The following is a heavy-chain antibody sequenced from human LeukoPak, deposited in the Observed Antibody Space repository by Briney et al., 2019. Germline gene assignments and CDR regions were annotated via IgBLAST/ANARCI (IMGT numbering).Heavy chain of an antibody. D-gene: IGHD2-2*01. V-gene: IGHV3-21*01. Sequence: GGSLRLSCAASGFIFSSYSMNWVRQAPGKGLEWVSSIRSSSSYIYYAESVKGRFTISRDNAKNSLYLQMNSLRAEDTAVYYCARGGRLPAAILCDYWGQGTLVTVSS. CDR1: GFIFSSYS. CDR3: ARGGRLPAAILCDY. J-gene: IGHJ4*02. CDR2: IRSSSSYI.